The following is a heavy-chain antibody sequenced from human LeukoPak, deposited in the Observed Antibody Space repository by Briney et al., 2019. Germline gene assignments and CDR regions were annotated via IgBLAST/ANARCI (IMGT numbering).Heavy chain of an antibody. J-gene: IGHJ4*02. D-gene: IGHD5-12*01. CDR2: IIPIFGTA. CDR1: GGTFSSYA. CDR3: ARAMKGYSGYESWWRYYFDY. V-gene: IGHV1-69*13. Sequence: GASVKVSCKASGGTFSSYAISWVRQAPGQGLEWMGGIIPIFGTANYAQKFQGRVTITADESTSTAYMELSSLRSEDTAVYYCARAMKGYSGYESWWRYYFDYWGQGTLVTVSS.